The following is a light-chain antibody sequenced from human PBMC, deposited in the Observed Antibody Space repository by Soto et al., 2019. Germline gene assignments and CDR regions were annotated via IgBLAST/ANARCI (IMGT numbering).Light chain of an antibody. V-gene: IGKV3-20*01. CDR1: QSVSSIY. CDR2: GAS. J-gene: IGKJ2*01. Sequence: EIVLTQSPGTLSLSPGKRATLSCRASQSVSSIYLAWYQQRPGQAPRLLIYGASTRAAGIPKRFSGSGSGTDFTLTISRVEPEDFAVYYCQQYDTSPPLYTFGQGTNLEIK. CDR3: QQYDTSPPLYT.